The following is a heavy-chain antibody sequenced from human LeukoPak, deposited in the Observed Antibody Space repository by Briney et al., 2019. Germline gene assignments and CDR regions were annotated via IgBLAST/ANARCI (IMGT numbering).Heavy chain of an antibody. Sequence: GGSLRLSCAASGFAFSTFWMTWVRQAPGKGLEWVANIKQDGSEKYYADSVKGQFTISRDNAMNSLYLQMNSLRAEDTAVYYCARGGSNFDYWGQGTLVTVSS. J-gene: IGHJ4*02. V-gene: IGHV3-7*01. CDR2: IKQDGSEK. CDR1: GFAFSTFW. CDR3: ARGGSNFDY.